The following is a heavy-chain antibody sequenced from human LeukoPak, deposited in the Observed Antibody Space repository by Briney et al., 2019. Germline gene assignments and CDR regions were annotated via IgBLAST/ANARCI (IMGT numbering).Heavy chain of an antibody. V-gene: IGHV3-23*01. J-gene: IGHJ2*01. CDR2: ISGSGNTT. Sequence: GGPLRLSCAASGFSFSSYAMSWVRQAPGKGLEWVSAISGSGNTTYFGDSVTGRFTISRDNPKNTVYLQMNSLSAEDTAVYYCAKGPAPYCSGGSCYSPHWYFDLWGRGTLVTVSS. D-gene: IGHD2-15*01. CDR3: AKGPAPYCSGGSCYSPHWYFDL. CDR1: GFSFSSYA.